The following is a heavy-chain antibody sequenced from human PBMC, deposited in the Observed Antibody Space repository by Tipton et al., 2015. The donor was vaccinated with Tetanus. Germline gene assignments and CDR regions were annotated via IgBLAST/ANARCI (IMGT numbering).Heavy chain of an antibody. CDR3: ARDPYSRGGGYGAFDI. V-gene: IGHV3-7*01. Sequence: SLRLSCAASGCSFTNHWMTWVRQAPGKGLEWVANIRQDGSETFYVDSVKGRFTISRDNDKNSVFLEMNSVRAEDTAVYYCARDPYSRGGGYGAFDIWGQGTLVTASS. CDR1: GCSFTNHW. D-gene: IGHD2-15*01. J-gene: IGHJ3*02. CDR2: IRQDGSET.